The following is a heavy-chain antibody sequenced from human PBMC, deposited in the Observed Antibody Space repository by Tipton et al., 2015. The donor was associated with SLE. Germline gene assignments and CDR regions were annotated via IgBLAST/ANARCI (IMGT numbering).Heavy chain of an antibody. CDR3: ARDGWELFHAFDI. J-gene: IGHJ3*02. CDR1: GGSISSHY. Sequence: LRLSCTVSGGSISSHYWSWIRQPPGKGLEWIGYIYYSGSTNYNPSLKSRVTISVDTSKNQFSLKLSSVTAADTAVYYCARDGWELFHAFDIWGQGTMVTVSS. D-gene: IGHD1-26*01. V-gene: IGHV4-59*11. CDR2: IYYSGST.